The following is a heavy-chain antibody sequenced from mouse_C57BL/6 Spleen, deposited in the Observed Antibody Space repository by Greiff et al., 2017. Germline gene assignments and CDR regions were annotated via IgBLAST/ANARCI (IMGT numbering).Heavy chain of an antibody. J-gene: IGHJ2*01. Sequence: EVQLQQSGTVLARPGASVKMSCKTSGYTFTSYWMHWVKQRPGQGLEWIGAIYPGNSDTSYNQKFKGKAKLTAVTSASTAYMELSSLTNEDSAVYYCTRPDDGYYSNYFDDWGQGTTLTVSS. CDR3: TRPDDGYYSNYFDD. V-gene: IGHV1-5*01. CDR2: IYPGNSDT. D-gene: IGHD2-3*01. CDR1: GYTFTSYW.